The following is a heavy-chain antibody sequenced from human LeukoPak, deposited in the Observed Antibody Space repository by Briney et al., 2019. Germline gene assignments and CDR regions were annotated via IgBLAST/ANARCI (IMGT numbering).Heavy chain of an antibody. CDR1: GFTFTTYG. CDR3: ARDAVDTANAV. D-gene: IGHD5-18*01. V-gene: IGHV3-74*01. Sequence: GGSLRLSCAASGFTFTTYGMHWVRQAPGKGLVWVSHINSDGSITSYADSVKGRFTISRDNAKNTLYLQMNSLRAEDTAVYYCARDAVDTANAVWGQGTTVTVSS. CDR2: INSDGSIT. J-gene: IGHJ6*02.